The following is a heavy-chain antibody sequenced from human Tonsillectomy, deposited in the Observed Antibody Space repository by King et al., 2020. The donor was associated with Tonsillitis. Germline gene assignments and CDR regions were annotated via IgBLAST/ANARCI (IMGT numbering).Heavy chain of an antibody. J-gene: IGHJ5*02. Sequence: VQLQESGPGLVKPSETLSLTCTVSGGSISSYYWSWIRQPPGKGLEWIGYIYYTGSTNYNPSLKSRVTISVDTSKNHFSLKLSSVTAADTAVYYCARRRGSNSGYWFDPWGQGTLVTVSS. CDR3: ARRRGSNSGYWFDP. V-gene: IGHV4-59*01. CDR2: IYYTGST. D-gene: IGHD1-26*01. CDR1: GGSISSYY.